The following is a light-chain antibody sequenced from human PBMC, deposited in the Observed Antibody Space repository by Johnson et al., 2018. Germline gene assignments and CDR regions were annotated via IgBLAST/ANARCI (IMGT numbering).Light chain of an antibody. CDR3: GTWDSSLSAVNV. V-gene: IGLV1-51*02. Sequence: QSVLTQPPSVSAAPGQKVTISCSGSSSNIGNNYVSWYQQLPGTASKLLIYENNKRPSGIPDRFSGSTSATSATLRLTGFQTGDAADYYCGTWDSSLSAVNVFGTGTKVTVL. CDR1: SSNIGNNY. J-gene: IGLJ1*01. CDR2: ENN.